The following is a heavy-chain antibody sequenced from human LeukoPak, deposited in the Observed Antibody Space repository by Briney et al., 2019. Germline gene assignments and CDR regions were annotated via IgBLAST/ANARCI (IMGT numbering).Heavy chain of an antibody. CDR1: GFTFSSYA. J-gene: IGHJ4*02. D-gene: IGHD3-22*01. V-gene: IGHV3-30*04. CDR2: ISYDGSNK. CDR3: ARESETYYYDSSGYDY. Sequence: PGRSLRLSCAASGFTFSSYAMHWVRQAPGKGLEWVAVISYDGSNKYYADSVKGRFTISRDNSKNTLYLQMNSLRAEDTAVYYCARESETYYYDSSGYDYWGQGTLVIVSS.